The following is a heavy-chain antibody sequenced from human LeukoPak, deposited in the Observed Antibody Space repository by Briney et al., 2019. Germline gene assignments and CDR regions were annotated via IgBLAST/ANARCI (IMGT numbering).Heavy chain of an antibody. CDR3: ARDYGDYGVDY. CDR1: GGSISSGDYY. J-gene: IGHJ4*02. CDR2: IYYSGST. D-gene: IGHD4-17*01. Sequence: PSETLSLTCTVSGGSISSGDYYWSWIRQPPGRGLEWIGYIYYSGSTYYNPSLKSRVTISVDTSKNQFSLKLSSVTAADTAVYYCARDYGDYGVDYWGQGTLVTVSS. V-gene: IGHV4-30-4*01.